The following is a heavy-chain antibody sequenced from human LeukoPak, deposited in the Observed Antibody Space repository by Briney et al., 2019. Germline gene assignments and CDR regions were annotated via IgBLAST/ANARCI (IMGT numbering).Heavy chain of an antibody. Sequence: GGSLRLSCAASGFTFSRSWMNWIRQAPGKGLEWVANINPDGDGMRFVDSVKGRFTMSRDNAQSSLHLQMNSLRVEDTAFYYCAAWTDRGYSYWGQGVLVTVSS. CDR3: AAWTDRGYSY. CDR1: GFTFSRSW. J-gene: IGHJ4*02. D-gene: IGHD5-12*01. V-gene: IGHV3-7*01. CDR2: INPDGDGM.